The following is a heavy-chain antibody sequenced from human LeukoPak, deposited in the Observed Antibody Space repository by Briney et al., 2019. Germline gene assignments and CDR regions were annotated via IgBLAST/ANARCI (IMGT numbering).Heavy chain of an antibody. CDR1: GGSISSGDYY. CDR3: ASSVIVGATIWFDP. Sequence: PSETLSLTCTVSGGSISSGDYYWSWVRQPPGKGLEWIGYIYYSGSTYYNPSLKSRVTISVDTSKNQFSLKLSSVTAADTAVYYCASSVIVGATIWFDPWGQGTLVTVSS. V-gene: IGHV4-30-4*08. CDR2: IYYSGST. J-gene: IGHJ5*02. D-gene: IGHD1-26*01.